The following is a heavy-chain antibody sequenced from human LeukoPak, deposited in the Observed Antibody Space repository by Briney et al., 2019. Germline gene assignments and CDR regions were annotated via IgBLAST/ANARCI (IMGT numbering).Heavy chain of an antibody. CDR1: GGSISSGGYY. Sequence: PSETLSLTCTVSGGSISSGGYYWSWIRQPPGKGLEWIGYIYYSGSTYYNPSLKSRVTISVDTSKNQFSLKLSSVTAADTAVYYCARNTAMVTIDYWGQGTLVTVSS. CDR3: ARNTAMVTIDY. D-gene: IGHD5-18*01. CDR2: IYYSGST. J-gene: IGHJ4*02. V-gene: IGHV4-31*03.